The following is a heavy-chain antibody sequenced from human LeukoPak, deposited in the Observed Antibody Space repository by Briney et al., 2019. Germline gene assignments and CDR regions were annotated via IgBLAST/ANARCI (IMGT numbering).Heavy chain of an antibody. CDR1: GGSFSDSY. J-gene: IGHJ4*02. CDR3: ARFTVTTSGFDY. CDR2: INHSGST. V-gene: IGHV4-34*01. D-gene: IGHD4-17*01. Sequence: SETLSLTCAVYGGSFSDSYWSWIRQPPGKGLEWIGEINHSGSTNYNPSLKSRVTISVDTSKNQFSLKLSSVTAADTAVYYCARFTVTTSGFDYWGQGTLVTVSS.